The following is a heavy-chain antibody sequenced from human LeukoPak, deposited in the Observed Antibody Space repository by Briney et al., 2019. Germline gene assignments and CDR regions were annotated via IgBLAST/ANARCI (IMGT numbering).Heavy chain of an antibody. V-gene: IGHV3-48*03. D-gene: IGHD1-1*01. CDR2: ISSSGSTI. CDR3: ARGEDTGWSTNFDS. CDR1: GFIFSNYE. J-gene: IGHJ4*02. Sequence: GGSLRLSCAASGFIFSNYEINWVRQAPGKGLEWVSYISSSGSTISHADSVKGRFTISRDNAKNSLYLQMSSLRVEDTAVYYCARGEDTGWSTNFDSWGQGTLVTVSP.